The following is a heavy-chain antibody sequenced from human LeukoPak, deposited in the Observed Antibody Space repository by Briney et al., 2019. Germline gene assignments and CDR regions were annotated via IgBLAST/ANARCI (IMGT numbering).Heavy chain of an antibody. V-gene: IGHV3-7*04. Sequence: GGSLRLSCVASGFTFSYHWMNWVRQAPGKGLECVANINQDGSEKNYVDSVKGRFTISRDNAKNSLYLQMNSLRVEDTAVYYCVRGTGYWGQGTLVTASS. CDR1: GFTFSYHW. CDR2: INQDGSEK. J-gene: IGHJ4*02. CDR3: VRGTGY. D-gene: IGHD2-8*02.